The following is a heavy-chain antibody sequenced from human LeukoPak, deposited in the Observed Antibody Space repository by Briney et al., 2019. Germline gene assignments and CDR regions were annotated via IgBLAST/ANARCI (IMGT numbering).Heavy chain of an antibody. CDR1: GFTLSSYS. V-gene: IGHV3-21*01. D-gene: IGHD3-3*01. Sequence: PGGSLRLSCAASGFTLSSYSMNWVRQAPGKGLEWVSSISSSSSYIYYADSVKGRFTISRDNAKNSLYLQMNSLRAEDTAVYYCARSTTDFWSGDFDPWGQGTLVTVSS. J-gene: IGHJ5*02. CDR3: ARSTTDFWSGDFDP. CDR2: ISSSSSYI.